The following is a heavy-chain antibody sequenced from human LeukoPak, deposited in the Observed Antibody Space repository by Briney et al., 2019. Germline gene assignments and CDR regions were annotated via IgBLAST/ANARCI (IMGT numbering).Heavy chain of an antibody. CDR3: AKDRYSSSWYCLDY. D-gene: IGHD6-13*01. CDR2: ISYDGSNK. J-gene: IGHJ4*02. Sequence: GRSLRLSCAASGFTFSSYGMHWVRRAPGKGLEWVAVISYDGSNKYYADSVKGRFTISRDNSENTLYLQMNSLRAEDTAVYYCAKDRYSSSWYCLDYWGQGTLVTVSS. V-gene: IGHV3-30*18. CDR1: GFTFSSYG.